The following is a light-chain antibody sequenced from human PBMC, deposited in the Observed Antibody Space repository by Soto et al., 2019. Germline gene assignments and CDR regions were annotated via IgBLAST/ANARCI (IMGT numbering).Light chain of an antibody. J-gene: IGKJ2*01. CDR2: EAS. CDR3: QNYNGAPYA. Sequence: DIQMTQSPPSLSASVGDRVTITCRASQAISNFVAWYQQKPGKAPSLLIYEASTLQSGVPPRFSGRGSVTAFTLTISSLQPEDVATYFCQNYNGAPYAFGQGTKLEIK. V-gene: IGKV1-27*01. CDR1: QAISNF.